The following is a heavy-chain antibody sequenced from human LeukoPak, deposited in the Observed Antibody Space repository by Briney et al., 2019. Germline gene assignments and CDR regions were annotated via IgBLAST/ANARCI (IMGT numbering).Heavy chain of an antibody. CDR3: TRLESGYSGYDGTYFAY. CDR2: VYPGDSDT. D-gene: IGHD5-12*01. V-gene: IGHV5-51*01. J-gene: IGHJ4*02. CDR1: GYSFTSYW. Sequence: NAGGSLKISWKGSGYSFTSYWIGWVRQMPGKGLAWMGRVYPGDSDTRYSASLQGQVTISADKSLSTAYLQWSSLKASDTAMYYCTRLESGYSGYDGTYFAYWAQGTLATVSS.